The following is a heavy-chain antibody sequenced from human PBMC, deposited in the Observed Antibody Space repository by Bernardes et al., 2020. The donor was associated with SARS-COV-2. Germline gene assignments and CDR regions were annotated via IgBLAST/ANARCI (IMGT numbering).Heavy chain of an antibody. CDR1: GGSISSHY. V-gene: IGHV4-59*11. D-gene: IGHD6-19*01. CDR2: IYYSGST. J-gene: IGHJ4*02. Sequence: SETLSLTCTVSGGSISSHYWSWIRQPPGKGLEWNGYIYYSGSTNYNPSLRSRVTISVDTSKNQFSLKLRSVTAADTAVYYCARGSEYRGWYVIDYWGQGTLVTVSS. CDR3: ARGSEYRGWYVIDY.